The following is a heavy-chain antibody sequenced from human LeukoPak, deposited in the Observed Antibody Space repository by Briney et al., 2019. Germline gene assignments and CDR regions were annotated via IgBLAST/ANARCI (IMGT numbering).Heavy chain of an antibody. CDR3: ASVAAATRIGGYYMDV. CDR1: GYTFTGYY. J-gene: IGHJ6*03. CDR2: INPNSGGT. Sequence: ASVKVSCKASGYTFTGYYMHWVRQAPGQGLEWMGWINPNSGGTNYAQKFQGRVTMTRDTSISTAYMELSRLRSDDTAVYYCASVAAATRIGGYYMDVWGKGTTVTVSS. D-gene: IGHD2-15*01. V-gene: IGHV1-2*02.